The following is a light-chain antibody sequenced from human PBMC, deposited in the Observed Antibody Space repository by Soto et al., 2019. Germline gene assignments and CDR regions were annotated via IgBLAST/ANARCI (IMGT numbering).Light chain of an antibody. CDR2: DAS. CDR3: QQRSNWPWT. CDR1: QSVSSY. Sequence: EIVLTQSPATLPLSPGERATLSCRASQSVSSYLAWYQQKPGQAPRLLIYDASNRATGIPARFSGSGSGTDFTLTISSLEPEDFAVYHCQQRSNWPWTFGQGTKVDIK. J-gene: IGKJ1*01. V-gene: IGKV3-11*01.